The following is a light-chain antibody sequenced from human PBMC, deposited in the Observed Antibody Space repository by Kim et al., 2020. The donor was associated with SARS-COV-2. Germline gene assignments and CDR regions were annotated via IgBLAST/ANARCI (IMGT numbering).Light chain of an antibody. Sequence: PGKTARINCGGKNMEGNRGHCYQQNPGHAPVLVIYDDSDRPSGIPERFSGSKSGNTATLTISRVEAGDEADYYCQVCDSSSDHRVFGGGTKLTVL. V-gene: IGLV3-21*03. J-gene: IGLJ3*02. CDR2: DDS. CDR1: NMEGNR. CDR3: QVCDSSSDHRV.